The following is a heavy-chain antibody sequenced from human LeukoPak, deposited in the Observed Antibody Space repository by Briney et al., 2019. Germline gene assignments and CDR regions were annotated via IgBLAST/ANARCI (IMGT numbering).Heavy chain of an antibody. D-gene: IGHD1-7*01. Sequence: SETLSLTCNGSGASIRSDYWSWIRQPPGKGLEWIGYVSNSGNIKYNPSLKSRGTIPLDTSKNQLSLDLSSVTAADSALDYCARVLLEGTTDYWGQGTLLTVPS. CDR2: VSNSGNI. J-gene: IGHJ4*02. CDR1: GASIRSDY. V-gene: IGHV4-59*01. CDR3: ARVLLEGTTDY.